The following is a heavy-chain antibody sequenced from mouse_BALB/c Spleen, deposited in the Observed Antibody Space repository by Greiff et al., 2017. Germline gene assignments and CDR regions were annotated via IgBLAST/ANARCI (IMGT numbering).Heavy chain of an antibody. CDR1: GYTFTSYW. V-gene: IGHV1S81*02. D-gene: IGHD3-3*01. CDR2: INPSNGRT. J-gene: IGHJ4*01. CDR3: AREGWDDAMDY. Sequence: QVQLQQSGAELVKPGASVKLSCKASGYTFTSYWMHWVKQRPGQGLEWIGEINPSNGRTNYNEKFKSKATLTVDKSSSTAYMQLSSLTSEDSAVYYCAREGWDDAMDYWGQGTSVTVSS.